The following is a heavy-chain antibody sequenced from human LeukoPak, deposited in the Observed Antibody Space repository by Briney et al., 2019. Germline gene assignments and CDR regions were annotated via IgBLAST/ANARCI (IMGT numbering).Heavy chain of an antibody. J-gene: IGHJ4*02. D-gene: IGHD1-26*01. CDR1: GFTFSNYA. CDR3: AKTYSGSYYDFDY. CDR2: ISGSGATT. Sequence: GGSLRLSCAASGFTFSNYAMSWVRQAPGKGLEWVSLISGSGATTYYADSVKGRFTISRDNSKNTLYLQMNSLRAEDTAVHYCAKTYSGSYYDFDYWGQGTLVTVSS. V-gene: IGHV3-23*01.